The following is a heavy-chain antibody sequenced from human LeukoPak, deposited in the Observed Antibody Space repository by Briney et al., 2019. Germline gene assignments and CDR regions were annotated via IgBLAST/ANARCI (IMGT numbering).Heavy chain of an antibody. Sequence: ASVKVSXKASGYTFTGYYMHWVRQAPGQGLEWMGRINPNSVGTNYAQKFQGRVTMTRDTSISTAYMELSRLRSDDTAVYYCARALTYYDSSGYYLVNWFDPWGQGTLVTVSS. CDR3: ARALTYYDSSGYYLVNWFDP. CDR2: INPNSVGT. CDR1: GYTFTGYY. J-gene: IGHJ5*02. V-gene: IGHV1-2*06. D-gene: IGHD3-22*01.